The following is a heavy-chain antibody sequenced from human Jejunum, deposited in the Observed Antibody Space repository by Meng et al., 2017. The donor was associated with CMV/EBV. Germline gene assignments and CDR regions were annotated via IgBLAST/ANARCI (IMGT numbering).Heavy chain of an antibody. CDR1: GVNFKNKD. J-gene: IGHJ4*02. Sequence: SGVNFKNKDLNWVHQAPGKGLEWVSSVNRIASGTHYIDSVRGRLIISRDNSKYTLYLQMNSLRAEDTALYYCAKFSEVSIAAAHFDYWGQGTLVTVSS. D-gene: IGHD6-13*01. CDR2: VNRIASGT. V-gene: IGHV3-35*01. CDR3: AKFSEVSIAAAHFDY.